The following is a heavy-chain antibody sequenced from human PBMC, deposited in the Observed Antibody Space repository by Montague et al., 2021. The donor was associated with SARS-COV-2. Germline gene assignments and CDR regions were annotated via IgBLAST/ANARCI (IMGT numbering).Heavy chain of an antibody. CDR3: ATQEDPSGWIPGPF. V-gene: IGHV4-39*01. J-gene: IGHJ4*02. Sequence: SETLSLTCTVSGGSISSSSYYWAWIRQPPGKGLEWIGSIYYRGSTYYNPSLKSRVFISVDTSKNQLSLTLTSVTAADTAVYYCATQEDPSGWIPGPFWGQGTLLSVSS. D-gene: IGHD6-19*01. CDR2: IYYRGST. CDR1: GGSISSSSYY.